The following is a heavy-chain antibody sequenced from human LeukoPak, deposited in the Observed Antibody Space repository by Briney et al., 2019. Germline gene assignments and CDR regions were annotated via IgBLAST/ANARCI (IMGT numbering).Heavy chain of an antibody. CDR1: GGSISSSSYY. CDR2: IYYSGST. Sequence: PSETLSLTCTVSGGSISSSSYYWGWIRQPPGKGLEWIGSIYYSGSTYYNPSLKSRVTISVDTSKNQFSLKLSSVTAADTAVYYCARSLLKYCSSTSCESPSYYYYGMDVWGQGTTVTVSS. CDR3: ARSLLKYCSSTSCESPSYYYYGMDV. J-gene: IGHJ6*02. D-gene: IGHD2-2*01. V-gene: IGHV4-39*01.